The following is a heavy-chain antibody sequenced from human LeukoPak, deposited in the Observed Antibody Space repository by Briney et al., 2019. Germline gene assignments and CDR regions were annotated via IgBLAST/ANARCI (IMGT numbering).Heavy chain of an antibody. Sequence: GASVKVSCKASGYTFTSYGISWVRQAPGQGLEWMGWISAYNGNTNYAQKLQGRVTMTTDTSTSTAYMELRSLRSDDTAVYYCARVRVAGHYYYYYYMDVWGKGTTVTVSS. V-gene: IGHV1-18*01. CDR2: ISAYNGNT. J-gene: IGHJ6*03. D-gene: IGHD6-19*01. CDR3: ARVRVAGHYYYYYYMDV. CDR1: GYTFTSYG.